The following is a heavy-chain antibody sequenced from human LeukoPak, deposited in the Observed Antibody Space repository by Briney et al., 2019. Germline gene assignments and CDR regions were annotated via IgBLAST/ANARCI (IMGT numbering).Heavy chain of an antibody. CDR2: ITGTGGDT. V-gene: IGHV3-23*01. D-gene: IGHD3-10*01. J-gene: IGHJ4*02. CDR1: GFTFSSYA. CDR3: AKDQTPYGSGSYSPIDY. Sequence: PGGSLRLSCAASGFTFSSYAMSWVRQAPGKGLEWVSAITGTGGDTYHADSVKGRFTISRDNSKNTLYLQVNSLRAEDTALYYCAKDQTPYGSGSYSPIDYWGQGTLVTVSS.